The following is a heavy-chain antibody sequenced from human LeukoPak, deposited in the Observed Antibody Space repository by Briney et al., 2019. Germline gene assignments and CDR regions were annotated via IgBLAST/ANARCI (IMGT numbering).Heavy chain of an antibody. J-gene: IGHJ3*02. CDR2: IYSGGST. CDR3: AKDSGGEGAFDI. Sequence: GGSRRLSCAASGFTVSSNYISWVRQAPGKGLGWVSVIYSGGSTYYADSVKGRFTISRDNSKNRLYLQINSLRAEDTAVYYCAKDSGGEGAFDIWGQPTIVTVSS. V-gene: IGHV3-53*01. CDR1: GFTVSSNY. D-gene: IGHD3-10*01.